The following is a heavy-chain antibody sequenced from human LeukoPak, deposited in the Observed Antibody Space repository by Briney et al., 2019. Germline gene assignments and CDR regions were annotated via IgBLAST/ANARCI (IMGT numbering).Heavy chain of an antibody. Sequence: GGSLRLSCAASGFTFSSKWMHWVRQVPGKGLVWVSRIKTYGTSTSYADSVKGRFTISRDNAKNTLYLQMNSLRAEDTAVYYCARGRADYDYWSGYYHYMDVWGKGTMVTVSS. D-gene: IGHD3-3*01. CDR3: ARGRADYDYWSGYYHYMDV. CDR1: GFTFSSKW. J-gene: IGHJ6*03. V-gene: IGHV3-74*01. CDR2: IKTYGTST.